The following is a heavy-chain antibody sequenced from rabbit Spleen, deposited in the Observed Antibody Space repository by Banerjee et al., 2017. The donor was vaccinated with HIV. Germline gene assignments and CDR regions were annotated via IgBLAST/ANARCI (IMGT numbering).Heavy chain of an antibody. V-gene: IGHV1S45*01. CDR3: ARDTASSFSSYGMDL. J-gene: IGHJ6*01. CDR1: GFSFSNKAV. CDR2: INAVTGKA. Sequence: QLEESGGDLVQPGASLTLTCTASGFSFSNKAVMCWVRQAPGKGLEWIACINAVTGKAVYASWAKGRFTFSKTSSTTVTLQMTSLTAADTATYFCARDTASSFSSYGMDLWGPGTLVTVS. D-gene: IGHD8-1*01.